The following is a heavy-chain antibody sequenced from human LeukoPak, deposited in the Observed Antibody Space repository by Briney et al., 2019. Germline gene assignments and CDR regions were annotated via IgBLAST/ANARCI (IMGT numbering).Heavy chain of an antibody. Sequence: ASVKVSCKASGYTFTSYGISWVRQAPGQGLEWMGWISAYNGNTNYAQKLQGRVTMTTDTSTSTAYMELRSLRSDDTAVYYCARPRLSDPVAPHLYYGMDVWGQGTTVTVSS. CDR3: ARPRLSDPVAPHLYYGMDV. V-gene: IGHV1-18*01. D-gene: IGHD6-19*01. CDR1: GYTFTSYG. CDR2: ISAYNGNT. J-gene: IGHJ6*02.